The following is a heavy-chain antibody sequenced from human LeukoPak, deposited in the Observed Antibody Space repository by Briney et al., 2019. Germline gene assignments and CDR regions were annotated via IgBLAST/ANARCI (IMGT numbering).Heavy chain of an antibody. Sequence: GGSLRLSCAVSGFTFSSYSMNWVRQAPGKGLEWVSSISSSSSYIYYADSVKGRFTISRDNAKNSLYLQMNSLRAEDTAVYYCARDHGDYNFDYWGQGTLVTVSS. CDR1: GFTFSSYS. D-gene: IGHD4-17*01. J-gene: IGHJ4*02. CDR2: ISSSSSYI. CDR3: ARDHGDYNFDY. V-gene: IGHV3-21*01.